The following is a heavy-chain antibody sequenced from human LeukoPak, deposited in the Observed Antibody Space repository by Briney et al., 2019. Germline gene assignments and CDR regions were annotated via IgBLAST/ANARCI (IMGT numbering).Heavy chain of an antibody. CDR3: ARRGTDYCTPSSCHPNWFAP. CDR2: IDGSSSRT. Sequence: GESLKISCKGSGYSFTSYWIGWVRQMPGKGLEWLSYIDGSSSRTNYADSVKGRFTISRDNVKNSLYLQMNSLRAEDTAVYFCARRGTDYCTPSSCHPNWFAPWGQGTQVTVSS. V-gene: IGHV3-11*03. D-gene: IGHD4-11*01. J-gene: IGHJ5*02. CDR1: GYSFTSYW.